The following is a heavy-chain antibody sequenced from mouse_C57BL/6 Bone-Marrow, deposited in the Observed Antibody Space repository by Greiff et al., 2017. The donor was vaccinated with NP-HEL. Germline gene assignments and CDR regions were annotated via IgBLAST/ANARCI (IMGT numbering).Heavy chain of an antibody. D-gene: IGHD3-3*01. V-gene: IGHV5-9-1*02. CDR2: ISSGGDYI. J-gene: IGHJ3*01. CDR1: GFTFSSYA. CDR3: TREGSSWFAY. Sequence: EVQLQESGEGLVKPGGSLKLSCAASGFTFSSYAMSWVRQTPEKRLEWVAYISSGGDYIYYADTVKGRFTLSRDNARNTLYLQMGMLKSEDTAMYYCTREGSSWFAYWGQGTLVTVSA.